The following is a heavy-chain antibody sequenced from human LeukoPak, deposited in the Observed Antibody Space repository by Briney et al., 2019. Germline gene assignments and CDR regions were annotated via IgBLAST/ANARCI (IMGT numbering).Heavy chain of an antibody. D-gene: IGHD5-18*01. CDR1: GGSISSYY. Sequence: PSETLSLTCTVSGGSISSYYWSWIRQPPGKGLEWIGYIYYSGSTNYNPSPKSRVPISVDTSKNQFSLKLSSVTAADTAVYYCARSWSYGSPYYFDYWGQGTLVTVSS. CDR3: ARSWSYGSPYYFDY. CDR2: IYYSGST. J-gene: IGHJ4*02. V-gene: IGHV4-59*08.